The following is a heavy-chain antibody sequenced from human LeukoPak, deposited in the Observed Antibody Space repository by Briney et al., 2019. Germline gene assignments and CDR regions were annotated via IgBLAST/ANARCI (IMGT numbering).Heavy chain of an antibody. V-gene: IGHV1-8*01. CDR1: GYTFTSYD. J-gene: IGHJ6*02. CDR3: ARGAKGYYYYGMDV. Sequence: ASVKVSCKASGYTFTSYDINWVRQATGQGLEWMGRMNPNSGNTGYAQKFQGRATMTRNTSISTAYMELSSLRSEDTAAYYCARGAKGYYYYGMDVWGQGTTVTVSS. CDR2: MNPNSGNT.